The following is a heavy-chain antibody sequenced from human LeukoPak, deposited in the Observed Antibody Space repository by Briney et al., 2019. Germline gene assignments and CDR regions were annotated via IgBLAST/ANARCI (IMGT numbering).Heavy chain of an antibody. J-gene: IGHJ6*02. CDR2: VSGDGGST. V-gene: IGHV3-43*02. Sequence: GGSLRLSCAASGFTFDDYAMHWVRQAPGKGLEWVSLVSGDGGSTYYADSVKGRFTISRDNSKNSLYLQMNSLRTEDTALYYCAKDMPIVGATPGYYYGMDVWGQGTTVTVSS. D-gene: IGHD1-26*01. CDR3: AKDMPIVGATPGYYYGMDV. CDR1: GFTFDDYA.